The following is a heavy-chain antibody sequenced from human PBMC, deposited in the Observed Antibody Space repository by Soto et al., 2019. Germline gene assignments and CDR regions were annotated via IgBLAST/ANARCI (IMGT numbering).Heavy chain of an antibody. CDR1: GYTFTDYH. CDR3: ARYSGSYWHYLDF. D-gene: IGHD1-26*01. CDR2: INPNTGDT. J-gene: IGHJ4*02. V-gene: IGHV1-2*06. Sequence: GASVKVSCKASGYTFTDYHIHWVRQAPGQGLQWLARINPNTGDTNSAQNFQGRVSVTWDSSTSTAYMELNSLTSDDTDSAIYYCARYSGSYWHYLDFWGQGTLVTVSS.